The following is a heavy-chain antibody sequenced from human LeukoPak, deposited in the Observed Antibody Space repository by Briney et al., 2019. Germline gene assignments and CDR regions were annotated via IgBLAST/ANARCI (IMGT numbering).Heavy chain of an antibody. Sequence: SETLSLTCTVSDGSFSNYYWTWLRQSPGKALEWIGYSDKTHYNPSLKSRVTISVDTSKNQFSLKLSSVTAADTAVYYCARLALYRSVPFDYWGQGTLVTVSS. V-gene: IGHV4-59*08. J-gene: IGHJ4*02. CDR1: DGSFSNYY. CDR2: SDKT. D-gene: IGHD1-26*01. CDR3: ARLALYRSVPFDY.